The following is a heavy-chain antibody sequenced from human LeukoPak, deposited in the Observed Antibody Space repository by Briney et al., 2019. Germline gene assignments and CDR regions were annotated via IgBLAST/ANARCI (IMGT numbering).Heavy chain of an antibody. Sequence: PGGSLRLSCAASGFTFSSYEMNWVRQAPGKGLEWVSYISSSCSTIYYADSVKGRFTISRDNAKNSLYLQMNSLRAEDTAVYYCARDAYSRARGYFDYWGQGTLVTVSS. CDR1: GFTFSSYE. V-gene: IGHV3-48*03. D-gene: IGHD1-26*01. CDR3: ARDAYSRARGYFDY. CDR2: ISSSCSTI. J-gene: IGHJ4*02.